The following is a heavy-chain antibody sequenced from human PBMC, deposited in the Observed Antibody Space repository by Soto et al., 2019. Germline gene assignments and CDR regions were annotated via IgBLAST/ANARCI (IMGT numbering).Heavy chain of an antibody. CDR1: GGSIISASYS. Sequence: QVQLQESGPRLVKPSQTLSLSCAVSGGSIISASYSWNWIRQSPGRGLEWIGHIYSSGSTYYNPSLMSRVSISVDTSNNQFSLKLTSVTAADTAVYFCAREDAARIERWFDAWGQGILVTVSS. D-gene: IGHD6-6*01. CDR3: AREDAARIERWFDA. V-gene: IGHV4-31*11. CDR2: IYSSGST. J-gene: IGHJ5*02.